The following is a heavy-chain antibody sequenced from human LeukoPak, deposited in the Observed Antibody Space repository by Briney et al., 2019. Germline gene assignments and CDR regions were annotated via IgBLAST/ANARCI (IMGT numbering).Heavy chain of an antibody. CDR3: AAAAGIAAAGKDYYYCYYMDV. D-gene: IGHD6-13*01. CDR1: GFTFTSSA. J-gene: IGHJ6*03. CDR2: IVVGSGNT. Sequence: SVKVSCKASGFTFTSSAMQWVRQARGQRLEWIGWIVVGSGNTNYAQKFQERVTITRDMSTSTAYMELSSLRSEDTAVYYCAAAAGIAAAGKDYYYCYYMDVWGKGTTVTISS. V-gene: IGHV1-58*02.